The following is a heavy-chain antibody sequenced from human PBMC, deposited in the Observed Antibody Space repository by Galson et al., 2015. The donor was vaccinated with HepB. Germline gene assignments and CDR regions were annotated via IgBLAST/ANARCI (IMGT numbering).Heavy chain of an antibody. Sequence: QSGAEVKKPGESLRNSCKGFGDDFPSYWISWLRQMPGRGLEWMGRIDPRDSYIIYSPSFQGHVTISVDKSINTAYVQWSSLRASDTAMYFCARHPSQAIDIWGQGTMVTVSS. CDR1: GDDFPSYW. J-gene: IGHJ3*02. CDR2: IDPRDSYI. CDR3: ARHPSQAIDI. V-gene: IGHV5-10-1*01.